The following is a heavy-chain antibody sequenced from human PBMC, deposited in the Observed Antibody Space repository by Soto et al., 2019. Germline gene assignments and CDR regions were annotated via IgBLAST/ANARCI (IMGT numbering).Heavy chain of an antibody. Sequence: SETLSLTCTVSGGSISSSSYYWGWIRQPPGKGLEWIGSIYYSGSTYYNPSLKSRVTISVDTSKNQFSLKLSSVTAADTAVYYCARRRGSSSFHYYYYYYMDVWGKGTTVTVSS. CDR3: ARRRGSSSFHYYYYYYMDV. J-gene: IGHJ6*03. V-gene: IGHV4-39*01. CDR2: IYYSGST. CDR1: GGSISSSSYY. D-gene: IGHD6-13*01.